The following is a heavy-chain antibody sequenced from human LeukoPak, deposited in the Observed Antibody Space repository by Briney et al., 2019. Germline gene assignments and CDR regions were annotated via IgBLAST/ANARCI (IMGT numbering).Heavy chain of an antibody. J-gene: IGHJ4*02. CDR3: ARDGGDGYNFYY. V-gene: IGHV1-2*02. D-gene: IGHD5-24*01. CDR1: GYTFTGYY. Sequence: ASVKVSCKASGYTFTGYYMHWVRQAPGQGLEWMGWINPNSGGTNYAQKFQGRVTMTRDTSISTAYMELSRLRSDDTTVYYCARDGGDGYNFYYWGQGTLVTVSS. CDR2: INPNSGGT.